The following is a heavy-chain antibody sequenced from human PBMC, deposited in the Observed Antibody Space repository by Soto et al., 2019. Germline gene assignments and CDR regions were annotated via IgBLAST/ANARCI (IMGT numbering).Heavy chain of an antibody. CDR1: CGSISSCGYS. Sequence: SETLSLTCAVSCGSISSCGYSWSWMRQPPGKGLEWIGYIYHSGSTYYNPSLKSRVTISVDRSKNQFSLKLSSVTAADTAVYYCARVPDYWGQGTLVTVSS. CDR3: ARVPDY. J-gene: IGHJ4*02. V-gene: IGHV4-30-2*01. CDR2: IYHSGST.